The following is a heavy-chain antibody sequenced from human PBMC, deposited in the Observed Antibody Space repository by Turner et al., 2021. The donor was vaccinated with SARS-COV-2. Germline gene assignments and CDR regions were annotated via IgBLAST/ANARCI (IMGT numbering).Heavy chain of an antibody. J-gene: IGHJ3*02. Sequence: EVQLVESGGGLVKPGGSLRLSCAAYGLTFRSYSMHWVRQAPGKGLEWVSSISISGSYIYYVDSVKGRFTISRDNAKNSLYLQMNSLRAEDTAVYYCARWGPNYYDSSGYYPDAFDIWGQGTMVTVSS. V-gene: IGHV3-21*01. CDR1: GLTFRSYS. CDR2: ISISGSYI. CDR3: ARWGPNYYDSSGYYPDAFDI. D-gene: IGHD3-22*01.